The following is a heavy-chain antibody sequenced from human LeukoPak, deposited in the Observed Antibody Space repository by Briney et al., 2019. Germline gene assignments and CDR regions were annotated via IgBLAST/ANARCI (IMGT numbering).Heavy chain of an antibody. J-gene: IGHJ4*02. Sequence: PGGSLRLSCAASGFTFSSYGMHWVRQAPGKGLEWVAVIWYDGSNKYYADSVKGRFTISRDNSKNTLYLQMNSLRAEDTAVYYCSKMTVTTHFDYWGQGTLVTVSS. D-gene: IGHD4-17*01. CDR2: IWYDGSNK. CDR3: SKMTVTTHFDY. CDR1: GFTFSSYG. V-gene: IGHV3-33*06.